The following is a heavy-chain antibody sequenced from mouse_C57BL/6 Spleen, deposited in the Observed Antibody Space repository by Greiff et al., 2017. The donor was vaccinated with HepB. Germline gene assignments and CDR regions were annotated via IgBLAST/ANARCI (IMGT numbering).Heavy chain of an antibody. CDR3: ARYEANWDGYAMDY. Sequence: VQLQQSGPELVKPGASVKISCKASGYTFTDYYMNWVKQSHGKSLEWIGDINPNNGGTSYNQKFKGKATLTVDKSSSTAYMELRSLTSEDSAVYYCARYEANWDGYAMDYWGQGTSVTVSS. V-gene: IGHV1-26*01. J-gene: IGHJ4*01. CDR1: GYTFTDYY. D-gene: IGHD4-1*01. CDR2: INPNNGGT.